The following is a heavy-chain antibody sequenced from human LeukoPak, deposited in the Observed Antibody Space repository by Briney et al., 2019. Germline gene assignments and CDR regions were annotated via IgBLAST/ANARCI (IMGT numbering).Heavy chain of an antibody. CDR3: ARVRDTPHWYFGY. CDR1: GGSISGYY. V-gene: IGHV4-59*01. D-gene: IGHD2-15*01. Sequence: SETLSLTCTVSGGSISGYYWSWIRQPPGKGLEWIGYIYYSGNTNYNPSLKSRVTISVDTSKNQFSLKLSSVTAADTAMYYCARVRDTPHWYFGYWGQGTLVTVSS. J-gene: IGHJ4*02. CDR2: IYYSGNT.